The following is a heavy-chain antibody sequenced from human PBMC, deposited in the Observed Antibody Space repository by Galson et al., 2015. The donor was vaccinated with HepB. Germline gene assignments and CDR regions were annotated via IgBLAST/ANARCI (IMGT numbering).Heavy chain of an antibody. V-gene: IGHV3-23*01. CDR3: AKDGGSGEWEFHY. CDR1: GFTFSSYA. J-gene: IGHJ4*02. CDR2: ISGSGGST. Sequence: SLRLSCAASGFTFSSYAMSWVRRAPGKGLEWVSGISGSGGSTYYADSVKGRFTISRDNSKNTLYLQVNSLRAEDTAVYYCAKDGGSGEWEFHYWGQGTLVTVSS. D-gene: IGHD3-10*01.